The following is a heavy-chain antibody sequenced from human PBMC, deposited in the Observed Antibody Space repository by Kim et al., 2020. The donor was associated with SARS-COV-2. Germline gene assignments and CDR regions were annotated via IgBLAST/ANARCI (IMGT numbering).Heavy chain of an antibody. CDR3: ARPTPAYYDILTGYSVYYGMDV. CDR1: GFTFSDYY. Sequence: GGSLRLSCAASGFTFSDYYMSWIRRAPGKGLEWVSYISSSGSTIYYADSVKGRFTISRDNAKNSLYLQMNSLRAEDTAVYYCARPTPAYYDILTGYSVYYGMDVWGQGTTVTVSS. V-gene: IGHV3-11*04. J-gene: IGHJ6*02. CDR2: ISSSGSTI. D-gene: IGHD3-9*01.